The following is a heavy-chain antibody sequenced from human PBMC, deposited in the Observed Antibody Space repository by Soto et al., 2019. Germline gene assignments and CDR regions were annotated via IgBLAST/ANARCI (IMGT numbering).Heavy chain of an antibody. CDR1: GGSFSGYY. V-gene: IGHV4-34*01. CDR3: ARVRGVVVTGGPDY. CDR2: INHSGST. J-gene: IGHJ4*02. D-gene: IGHD2-21*02. Sequence: SETLSLTCAVYGGSFSGYYWTWIRQPPGTGLEWIGEINHSGSTNYNPSLKSRVTISVDTSKNQFSLKLTSVTAADTAVYYCARVRGVVVTGGPDYWGQGTLVT.